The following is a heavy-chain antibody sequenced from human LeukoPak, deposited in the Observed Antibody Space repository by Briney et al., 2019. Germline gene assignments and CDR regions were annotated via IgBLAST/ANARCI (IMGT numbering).Heavy chain of an antibody. CDR1: GFIFSDYA. D-gene: IGHD2-2*01. Sequence: PGGSLRLSCVASGFIFSDYAMSWVRQAPGKGLEWVSGTRGSGGRTYHADSVKGRFTISRDNSKNTLYLQMSSLRAEDTAVYYCAKDASAGSVSPFDYWGQGTLVTVSS. V-gene: IGHV3-23*01. CDR3: AKDASAGSVSPFDY. CDR2: TRGSGGRT. J-gene: IGHJ4*02.